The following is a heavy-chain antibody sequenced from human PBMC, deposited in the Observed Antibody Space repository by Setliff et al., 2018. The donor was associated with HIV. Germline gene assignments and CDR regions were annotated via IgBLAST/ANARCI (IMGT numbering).Heavy chain of an antibody. J-gene: IGHJ1*01. V-gene: IGHV3-53*01. CDR2: VYSGGST. CDR3: AKDLSPGYFQE. Sequence: PGGSLRLSCAASGFTVSSNYMSWVRQAPGKGLEWVSVVYSGGSTYYADSVEGRFTISRDNSKNTLYLQMNSLRAEDTAVYYCAKDLSPGYFQEWGPGTRVTVSS. CDR1: GFTVSSNY.